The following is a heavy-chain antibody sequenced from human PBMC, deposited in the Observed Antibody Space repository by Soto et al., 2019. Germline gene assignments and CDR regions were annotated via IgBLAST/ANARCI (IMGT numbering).Heavy chain of an antibody. CDR3: ARDLNRGSGWHLGSYYFDY. CDR1: GFTFSSYG. CDR2: IWYDGSNK. J-gene: IGHJ4*02. V-gene: IGHV3-33*01. D-gene: IGHD6-19*01. Sequence: QVQLVESGGGVVQPGRSLRLSCAASGFTFSSYGMHWVRQAPGKGLEWVAVIWYDGSNKYYADSVKGRFTISRDNSKNTLYMQMNSLRAEDTAVYYCARDLNRGSGWHLGSYYFDYWGQGTLVTVSS.